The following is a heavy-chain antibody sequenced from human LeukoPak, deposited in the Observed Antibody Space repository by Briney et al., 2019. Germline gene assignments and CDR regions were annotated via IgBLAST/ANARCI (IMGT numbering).Heavy chain of an antibody. CDR1: GFTFSSYS. CDR2: ISSSSSYI. CDR3: ARDADYGDYVLEGNFDY. J-gene: IGHJ4*02. Sequence: PGGSLRLSCAASGFTFSSYSMNWVRQAPGKGLEWVSSISSSSSYIYYADSVKGRFTISRDNSKNTLYLQMNSLRAEDTAVYYCARDADYGDYVLEGNFDYWGQGTLVTVSS. V-gene: IGHV3-21*01. D-gene: IGHD4-17*01.